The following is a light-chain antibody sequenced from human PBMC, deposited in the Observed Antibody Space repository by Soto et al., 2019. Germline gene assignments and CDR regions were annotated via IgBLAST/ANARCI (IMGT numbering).Light chain of an antibody. CDR3: QSYDSSLSGLYV. CDR1: SSNIGAGYD. Sequence: QSVLTQPPSVSGAPGQRVTISCTGSSSNIGAGYDVHWYQQLPGTAPKLLIYGNSNRPSGVPDRLSGSKSGTSASLAITGLQAEDDADYYCQSYDSSLSGLYVFGTGTKLTVL. CDR2: GNS. V-gene: IGLV1-40*01. J-gene: IGLJ1*01.